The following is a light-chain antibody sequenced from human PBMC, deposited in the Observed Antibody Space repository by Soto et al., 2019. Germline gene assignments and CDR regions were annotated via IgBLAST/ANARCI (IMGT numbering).Light chain of an antibody. J-gene: IGKJ5*01. Sequence: EVVLTQSPATLSLSPGDGATLSCRASQSVNNYLAWYQQKPGRAPRLLIYDTSNRATDIPARFSGSGSGTDFTLTISSVEPEDSALYYCQRYGNLITFGQGTRLEIK. CDR1: QSVNNY. CDR3: QRYGNLIT. V-gene: IGKV3-11*01. CDR2: DTS.